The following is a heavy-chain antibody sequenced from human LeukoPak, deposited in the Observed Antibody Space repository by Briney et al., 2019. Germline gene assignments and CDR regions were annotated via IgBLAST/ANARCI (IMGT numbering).Heavy chain of an antibody. J-gene: IGHJ4*02. V-gene: IGHV3-23*01. CDR1: GFTFSSYA. D-gene: IGHD2-2*01. CDR2: ISGSGGST. CDR3: AKDYGSVVPAALFDY. Sequence: PGGSLRLSCAASGFTFSSYAMSWVRQAPGKGLEWVSAISGSGGSTYYADSVKGRFTISRDNSKNTLYLQMNSLRAEDTAEYYCAKDYGSVVPAALFDYWGQGTLVTVSS.